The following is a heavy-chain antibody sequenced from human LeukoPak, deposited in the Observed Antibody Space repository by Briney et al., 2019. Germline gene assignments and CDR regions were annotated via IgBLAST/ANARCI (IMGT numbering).Heavy chain of an antibody. CDR1: GGSFSSYA. CDR3: ARFSVNXYDSXXYYDY. J-gene: IGHJ4*02. Sequence: SVKVSCKASGGSFSSYAISWVRQAPGQGLEWMGGIIPIFGTANYAQKFQGRVTITADESTSTAYMELSSLRSEDTAVYYCARFSVNXYDSXXYYDYWXQGXXV. D-gene: IGHD3-22*01. V-gene: IGHV1-69*13. CDR2: IIPIFGTA.